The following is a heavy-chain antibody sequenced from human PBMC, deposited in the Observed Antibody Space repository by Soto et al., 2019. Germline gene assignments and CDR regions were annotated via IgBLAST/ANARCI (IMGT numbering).Heavy chain of an antibody. CDR3: AKDVVVGATTGLGDYYYYYGMDV. Sequence: GWSLRLSCAASGFTFSSYGMHWVRQAPGKXLEWVAVISYDGSNKYYADSVKGRFTISRDNSKNTLYLQMNSLRAEDTAVYYCAKDVVVGATTGLGDYYYYYGMDVWGQGTTVTVSS. D-gene: IGHD1-26*01. J-gene: IGHJ6*02. CDR1: GFTFSSYG. V-gene: IGHV3-30*18. CDR2: ISYDGSNK.